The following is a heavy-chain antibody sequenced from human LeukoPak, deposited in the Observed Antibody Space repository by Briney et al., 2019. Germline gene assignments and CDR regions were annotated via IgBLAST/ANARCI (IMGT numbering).Heavy chain of an antibody. CDR3: ARGRSEYYDFWSGYGPPYYYGMDV. D-gene: IGHD3-3*01. CDR1: GYTFTSYA. Sequence: ASVKVSCKASGYTFTSYAVNWVRQAPGQGLEWMGWMNPNSGNTGYAQKFQGRVTMTRNTSISTAYMELSSLRSEDTAVYYCARGRSEYYDFWSGYGPPYYYGMDVWGQGTTVTVSS. J-gene: IGHJ6*02. V-gene: IGHV1-8*02. CDR2: MNPNSGNT.